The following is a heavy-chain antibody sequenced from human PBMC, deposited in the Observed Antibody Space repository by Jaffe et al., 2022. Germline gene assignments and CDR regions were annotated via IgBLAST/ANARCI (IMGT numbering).Heavy chain of an antibody. Sequence: EVQLVESGGGLVQPGGSLRLSCAASGFTFSSYEMNWVRQAPGKGLEWVSYISSSGSTIYYADSVKGRFTISRDNAKNSLYLQMNSLRAEDTAVYYCAREGRGIAALYYYYMDVWGKGTTVTVSS. CDR1: GFTFSSYE. CDR2: ISSSGSTI. CDR3: AREGRGIAALYYYYMDV. D-gene: IGHD6-13*01. J-gene: IGHJ6*03. V-gene: IGHV3-48*03.